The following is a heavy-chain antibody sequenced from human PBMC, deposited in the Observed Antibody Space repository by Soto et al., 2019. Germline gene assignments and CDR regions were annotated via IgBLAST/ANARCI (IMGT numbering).Heavy chain of an antibody. Sequence: EVQLVDSGGALVQPGGSLRLSGAASGFTFSSYWMHWVRQAPGKGLVWVSRINGDGSTTTYADSVEGRFIIYRDNAKNMLYLQMNRLTAEDTAVYYCARPRYDGSGTPFDHWGQGTLVTVSS. J-gene: IGHJ4*02. CDR3: ARPRYDGSGTPFDH. V-gene: IGHV3-74*01. D-gene: IGHD3-22*01. CDR1: GFTFSSYW. CDR2: INGDGSTT.